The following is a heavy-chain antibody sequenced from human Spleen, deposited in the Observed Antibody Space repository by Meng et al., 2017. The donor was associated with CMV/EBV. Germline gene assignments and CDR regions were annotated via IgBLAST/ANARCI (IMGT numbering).Heavy chain of an antibody. Sequence: SETLSLTCGVYGGSFSGYYWTWIRQPPGKGLEWIGEINHGGVTHYNSSLNSRVTISLDTSKKRFSLRLTSVTAADTAVYYCASEPVGWYFPLWGRGPLVPVSS. CDR2: INHGGVT. CDR3: ASEPVGWYFPL. J-gene: IGHJ2*01. CDR1: GGSFSGYY. V-gene: IGHV4-34*01. D-gene: IGHD2-15*01.